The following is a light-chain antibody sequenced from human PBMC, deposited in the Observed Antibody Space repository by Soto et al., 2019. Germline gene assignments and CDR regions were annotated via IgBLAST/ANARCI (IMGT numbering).Light chain of an antibody. J-gene: IGKJ5*01. CDR1: QSVSNNY. CDR2: GAS. Sequence: EIVLTQSPGTLSLSPGERATLSCRASQSVSNNYLAWYQQKPGQAPRLLIYGASKRATGIPARFSGSGSGTDFTLTISSIEPGDFAVYYCQQRSSWPRAFGQGTRLEIK. CDR3: QQRSSWPRA. V-gene: IGKV3D-20*02.